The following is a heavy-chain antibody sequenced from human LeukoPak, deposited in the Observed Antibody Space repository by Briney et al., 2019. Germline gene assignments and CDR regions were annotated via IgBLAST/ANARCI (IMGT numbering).Heavy chain of an antibody. CDR1: GFTFSSYA. CDR3: AKDYSRDGYSPFDY. J-gene: IGHJ4*02. D-gene: IGHD5-24*01. CDR2: VGGSGGTT. Sequence: AGGSLRLSCAASGFTFSSYAMSWVRQAPGKGLEWVSSVGGSGGTTYYADSVKGRFTISRDNSKNTLYLQMNSLRVEDTAVYYCAKDYSRDGYSPFDYWGQGTLVTVSS. V-gene: IGHV3-23*01.